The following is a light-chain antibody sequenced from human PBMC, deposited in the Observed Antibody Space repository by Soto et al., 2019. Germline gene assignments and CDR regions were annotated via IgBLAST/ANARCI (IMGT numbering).Light chain of an antibody. J-gene: IGLJ3*02. CDR2: EVT. CDR1: SSDVGGYNY. Sequence: QSVLTQPPSASGSPGQSVTISCTGTSSDVGGYNYVSWYQQHPGKAPKLIIYEVTKRPSGVPDRFSGSKSGNTASLTVSGLLAEDEADYYCSSHAGIIIVVFGGGTKLTVL. V-gene: IGLV2-8*01. CDR3: SSHAGIIIVV.